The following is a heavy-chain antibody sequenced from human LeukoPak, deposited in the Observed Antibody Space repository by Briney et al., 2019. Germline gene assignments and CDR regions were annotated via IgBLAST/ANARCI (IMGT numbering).Heavy chain of an antibody. CDR1: GFTVSNNF. Sequence: AGGSLRLSCAASGFTVSNNFMGWVRQAPGKGLEWVSGIYAGGSTYYADSVKGRFTLSRHNSENTLSLEMNSLRPEDTALYYCARESSVSGWFIYWGQGTLVTVSS. CDR3: ARESSVSGWFIY. V-gene: IGHV3-53*04. J-gene: IGHJ4*02. D-gene: IGHD6-19*01. CDR2: IYAGGST.